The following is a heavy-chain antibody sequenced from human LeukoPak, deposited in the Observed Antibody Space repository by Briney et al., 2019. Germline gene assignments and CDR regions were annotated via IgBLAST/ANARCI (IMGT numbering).Heavy chain of an antibody. V-gene: IGHV3-23*01. Sequence: GGSLRLSCAASGFTFSSYGLNWVSQAPGKGMEWVSGISAGGGITYFADSVKGRFTISRDNSKSTLYLQMTSLRAEDTAVYFCAKDRHGDYSFDFWGQGTLVTVSS. CDR2: ISAGGGIT. CDR1: GFTFSSYG. J-gene: IGHJ4*02. CDR3: AKDRHGDYSFDF. D-gene: IGHD4-17*01.